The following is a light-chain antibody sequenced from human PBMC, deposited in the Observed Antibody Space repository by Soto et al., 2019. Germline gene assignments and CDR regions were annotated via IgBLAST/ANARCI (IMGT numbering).Light chain of an antibody. V-gene: IGLV2-23*01. J-gene: IGLJ2*01. Sequence: QSALTQPASVSGSPGQSITISCTGTSSDVGCYNLVSWYQQHPGKAPKLMIYEGSKRPSGVSNRFSGSKSGNTASLTISGLQAEDEADYYCCSYAGSSTVVFGGWTKLTVL. CDR1: SSDVGCYNL. CDR3: CSYAGSSTVV. CDR2: EGS.